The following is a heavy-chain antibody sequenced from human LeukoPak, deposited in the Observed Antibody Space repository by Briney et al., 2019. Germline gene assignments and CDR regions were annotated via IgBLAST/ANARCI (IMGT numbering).Heavy chain of an antibody. CDR1: GFTFDDYA. D-gene: IGHD2/OR15-2a*01. Sequence: GRSLRLFCAGSGFTFDDYAMHWVRQTPGKGREWVSGISWNSGNIAYADFVGGRFTISRDNAKHSLSLQMNSLSDEDTSVYHCAKGAYGGATFCYYMDVWGKGTTVTVSS. CDR3: AKGAYGGATFCYYMDV. J-gene: IGHJ6*03. CDR2: ISWNSGNI. V-gene: IGHV3-9*01.